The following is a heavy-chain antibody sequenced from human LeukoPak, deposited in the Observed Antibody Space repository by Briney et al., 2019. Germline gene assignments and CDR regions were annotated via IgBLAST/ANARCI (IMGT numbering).Heavy chain of an antibody. Sequence: SETLSLTCTVSGGSISSYYWSWIRQPPGKGLEWIGYIYYSGSTNYNPSLKSRVTISVDTSKNQFSLKLSPVTAADTAVYYCASGGYCSGGSCYGRANYYYYYGMDVWGQGTTVTVSS. V-gene: IGHV4-59*08. CDR3: ASGGYCSGGSCYGRANYYYYYGMDV. J-gene: IGHJ6*02. CDR1: GGSISSYY. CDR2: IYYSGST. D-gene: IGHD2-15*01.